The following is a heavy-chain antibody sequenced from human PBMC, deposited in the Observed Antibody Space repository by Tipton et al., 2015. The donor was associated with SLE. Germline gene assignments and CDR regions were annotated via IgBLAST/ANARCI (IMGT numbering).Heavy chain of an antibody. Sequence: TLSLTCTVSGDSISSSKWWSWVRQSPGKGLEWIAEIYHSGSTNYNPSLKSRLNISVAKSKNQFSLKLSSVTAADTAVYYCAREGSYGPPDYWGQGTLVTVSS. CDR3: AREGSYGPPDY. CDR1: GDSISSSKW. CDR2: IYHSGST. J-gene: IGHJ4*02. D-gene: IGHD5-18*01. V-gene: IGHV4-4*02.